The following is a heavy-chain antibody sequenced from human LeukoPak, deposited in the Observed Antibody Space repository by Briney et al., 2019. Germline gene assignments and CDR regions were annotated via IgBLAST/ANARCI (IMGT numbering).Heavy chain of an antibody. D-gene: IGHD3-16*01. J-gene: IGHJ3*02. CDR1: GGSISSSTYY. CDR2: IYYSGNT. V-gene: IGHV4-61*01. Sequence: VKPSEALSLTCTVSGGSISSSTYYWSWIRQPPGKRLEWIGYIYYSGNTNYNPSLRSRITISIDTSKNQFSLRMSSVTAADTAVYYCARVGEGAFDIWGQGTLVTVSS. CDR3: ARVGEGAFDI.